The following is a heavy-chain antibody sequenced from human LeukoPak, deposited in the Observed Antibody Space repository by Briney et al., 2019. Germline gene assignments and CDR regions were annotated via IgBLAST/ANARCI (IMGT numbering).Heavy chain of an antibody. CDR2: ISSSSSYI. Sequence: GGSLRLSCAASGFTFSSYSMNWVRQAPGKGLEWVSSISSSSSYIYYADSVKGRFTISRDNAKNSLHLQMNSLRAEDTAVYYCARDRIAAAGTRIDYWGQGTLVTVSS. J-gene: IGHJ4*02. V-gene: IGHV3-21*01. D-gene: IGHD6-13*01. CDR1: GFTFSSYS. CDR3: ARDRIAAAGTRIDY.